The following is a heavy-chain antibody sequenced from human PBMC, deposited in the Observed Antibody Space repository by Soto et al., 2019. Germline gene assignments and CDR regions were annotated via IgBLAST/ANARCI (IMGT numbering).Heavy chain of an antibody. Sequence: GGSLRLSCATSGLNFSGSAMHWARQASGKGLEWVGRIRSRPHNYATTYAASVEGRFTISRDDSKNTVYLQMNGLKTDDTAMYYCTTERDYWGRGTLVTAPQ. CDR1: GLNFSGSA. CDR2: IRSRPHNYAT. J-gene: IGHJ4*02. CDR3: TTERDY. V-gene: IGHV3-73*01.